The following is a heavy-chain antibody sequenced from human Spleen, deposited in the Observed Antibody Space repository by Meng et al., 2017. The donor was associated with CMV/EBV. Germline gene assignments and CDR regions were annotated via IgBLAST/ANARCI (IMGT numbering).Heavy chain of an antibody. D-gene: IGHD1-26*01. CDR1: GFTFSSYG. CDR2: ISGSGGST. CDR3: ANPGELYYFDY. V-gene: IGHV3-23*01. Sequence: GESLKISCAASGFTFSSYGMHWVRQAPGKGLEWVSAISGSGGSTYYADSVKGRFTISRDNSKNTLYLQMNSLRAEDTAVYYCANPGELYYFDYWGQGTLVTVSS. J-gene: IGHJ4*02.